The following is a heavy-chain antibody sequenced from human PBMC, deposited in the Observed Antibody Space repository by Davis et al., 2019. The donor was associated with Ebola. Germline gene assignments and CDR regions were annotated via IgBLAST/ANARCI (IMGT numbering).Heavy chain of an antibody. D-gene: IGHD6-13*01. V-gene: IGHV1-8*01. CDR3: ARAFNLAAAENWFDP. CDR1: GYTFTSYY. J-gene: IGHJ5*02. Sequence: ASVKVSCKASGYTFTSYYINWVRQAPGQGLEWMGWMNPNSGNTGYAQKFQGRITMTRNTSISTAYMELSSLRSEDTAVYYCARAFNLAAAENWFDPWGQGTLVTVSS. CDR2: MNPNSGNT.